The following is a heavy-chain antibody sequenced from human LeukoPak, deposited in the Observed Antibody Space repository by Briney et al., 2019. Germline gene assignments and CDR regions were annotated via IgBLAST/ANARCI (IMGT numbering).Heavy chain of an antibody. CDR3: ASGYCSSTSCHPPYYGMDV. CDR1: GGSISSGSYY. CDR2: IYTSGST. Sequence: SETLSLTCTVSGGSISSGSYYWSWIRQPAGKGLEWIGRIYTSGSTNYNPSLKSRVTISVGTSKNQFSLKLSSVTAADTAVYYCASGYCSSTSCHPPYYGMDVWGQGTTVTVSS. V-gene: IGHV4-61*02. D-gene: IGHD2-2*01. J-gene: IGHJ6*02.